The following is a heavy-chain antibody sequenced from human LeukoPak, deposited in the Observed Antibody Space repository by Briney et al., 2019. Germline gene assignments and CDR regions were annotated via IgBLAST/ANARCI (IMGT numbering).Heavy chain of an antibody. D-gene: IGHD2-15*01. CDR2: ISGSGGST. CDR3: ATTLGYCSGGSCYSGEFDY. J-gene: IGHJ4*02. Sequence: GGSLRLSCAASGFTFDDYGMSWVRQAPGKGLEWVSTISGSGGSTYYADSVKGRFTISRDNSKNTLYLQMNSLRAEDTAVYYCATTLGYCSGGSCYSGEFDYWGQGTLVTVSS. CDR1: GFTFDDYG. V-gene: IGHV3-23*01.